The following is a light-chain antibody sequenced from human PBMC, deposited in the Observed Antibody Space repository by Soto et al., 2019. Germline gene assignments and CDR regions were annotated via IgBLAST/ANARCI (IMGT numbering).Light chain of an antibody. CDR3: QKYNSAPWT. CDR1: QGIANY. J-gene: IGKJ1*01. V-gene: IGKV1-27*01. Sequence: DIQMTQSPSSLSASVGDRVTITCRASQGIANYLAWYQQKPGKVPKLLIYAASTLQSGVPSRFSGSGSGTDFTLTISRLQPEDGATYYCQKYNSAPWTFCQGTKVE. CDR2: AAS.